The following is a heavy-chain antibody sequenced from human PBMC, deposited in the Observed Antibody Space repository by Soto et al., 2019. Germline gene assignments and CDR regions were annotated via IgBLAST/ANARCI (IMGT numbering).Heavy chain of an antibody. CDR2: IYYSGST. D-gene: IGHD6-19*01. CDR1: GGSISSYY. CDR3: ARVGSGWSIYY. J-gene: IGHJ4*02. Sequence: SATLSLTCTVSGGSISSYYWSWIRQPPGKGLEWIGYIYYSGSTNYNPSLKSRVTISVDTSKNQFSLKLSSVTAADTAVYYCARVGSGWSIYYWGQGTLVTVSS. V-gene: IGHV4-59*01.